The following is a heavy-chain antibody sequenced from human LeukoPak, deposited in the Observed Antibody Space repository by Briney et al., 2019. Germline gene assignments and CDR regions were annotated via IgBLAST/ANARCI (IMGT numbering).Heavy chain of an antibody. CDR1: GGSISSGDYY. Sequence: SETLSLTCTVSGGSISSGDYYWSWIRQPPGKGLEWIGYIYYSGSTYYNPSLKSRVTISVDTSKNQFSLKLSSVTAADTAVYYCARESSWGEIDYWGQGTLVTVSS. CDR3: ARESSWGEIDY. J-gene: IGHJ4*02. D-gene: IGHD2-15*01. CDR2: IYYSGST. V-gene: IGHV4-30-4*08.